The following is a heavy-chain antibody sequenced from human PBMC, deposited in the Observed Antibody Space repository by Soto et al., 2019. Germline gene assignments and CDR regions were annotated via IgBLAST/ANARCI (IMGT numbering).Heavy chain of an antibody. D-gene: IGHD6-6*01. CDR2: ISSSGSST. J-gene: IGHJ4*02. CDR3: ARAAAARPAAGY. V-gene: IGHV3-11*01. CDR1: GFTFGDYY. Sequence: QVQLVESGGGLVKPGGSLRLSCAASGFTFGDYYMSWIRQAPGKGLEWVSYISSSGSSTYYVDSVRGRFTISRDNAKNSLSLQLDSLGAEDSAVYYCARAAAARPAAGYWGPGTLVTVSS.